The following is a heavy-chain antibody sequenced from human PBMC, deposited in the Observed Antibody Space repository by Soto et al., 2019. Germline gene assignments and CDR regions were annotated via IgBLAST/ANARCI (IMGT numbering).Heavy chain of an antibody. Sequence: GGSLRLSCAASGCTFSSYGMHWVRQAPGKGLEWVAVIWYDGSNKYYADSVKGRFTISRDNSKNTLYLQMNSLRAEDTAVYYCASETIFLYGMDVWGQGTTVTVSS. CDR2: IWYDGSNK. D-gene: IGHD3-3*01. CDR1: GCTFSSYG. J-gene: IGHJ6*02. CDR3: ASETIFLYGMDV. V-gene: IGHV3-33*01.